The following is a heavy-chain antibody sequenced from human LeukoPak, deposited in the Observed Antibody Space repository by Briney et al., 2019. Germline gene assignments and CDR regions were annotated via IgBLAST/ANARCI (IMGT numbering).Heavy chain of an antibody. Sequence: SETLSLTCAVYGGSFCGYYWSWIRQPPGKGLEWIGEINHSGSTNYNSSLKSRVTISLDTSKNQFSLKLSSVTAADTAVYYCAKEKNYDYVWGSYRPTPVFDYWGQGTLVTVSS. V-gene: IGHV4-34*01. J-gene: IGHJ4*02. CDR3: AKEKNYDYVWGSYRPTPVFDY. D-gene: IGHD3-16*02. CDR1: GGSFCGYY. CDR2: INHSGST.